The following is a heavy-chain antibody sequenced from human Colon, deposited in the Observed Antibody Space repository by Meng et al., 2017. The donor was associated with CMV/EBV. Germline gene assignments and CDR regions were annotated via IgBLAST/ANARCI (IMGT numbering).Heavy chain of an antibody. CDR1: CVNVSNNY. D-gene: IGHD2-2*01. J-gene: IGHJ4*02. CDR2: RYSGSSR. V-gene: IGHV3-66*01. Sequence: QVESGGGVVQHPGSLGLFCAASCVNVSNNYISWGRQPPAKGLEWVSARYSGSSRYNADAEKCKCRVSITSNKTTINVQMNIIRVKATAMAVYACPKSSSATFDYWGQGTLVTVSS. CDR3: ACPKSSSATFDY.